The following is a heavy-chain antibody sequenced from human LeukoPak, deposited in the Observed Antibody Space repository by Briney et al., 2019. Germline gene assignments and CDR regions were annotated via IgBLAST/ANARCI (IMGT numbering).Heavy chain of an antibody. J-gene: IGHJ5*02. CDR3: TRDSVRQWPFCVPAVYSRAPFDP. V-gene: IGHV1-46*01. CDR1: GYTFTSYY. Sequence: AASVKVSCKASGYTFTSYYIHWVRQAPGQGLEWMGIINPSGGSTSYAQKFQGRVTMTRDTSTSTVYMELSSLRSEDTAVYYCTRDSVRQWPFCVPAVYSRAPFDPWGQGTLVTVSS. CDR2: INPSGGST. D-gene: IGHD6-19*01.